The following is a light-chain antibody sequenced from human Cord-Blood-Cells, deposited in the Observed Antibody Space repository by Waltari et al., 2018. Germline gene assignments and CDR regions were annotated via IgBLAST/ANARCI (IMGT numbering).Light chain of an antibody. CDR1: KLGDKY. J-gene: IGLJ2*01. Sequence: SYELTQPPSVSVSPGQTASITCSGDKLGDKYACWYQQKPGQPPVLVIYQDSKWPSGIPERFSGSNSGNTATLTISGTQAMDEADYYCQAWDSSTVVFGGGTKLTVL. CDR3: QAWDSSTVV. CDR2: QDS. V-gene: IGLV3-1*01.